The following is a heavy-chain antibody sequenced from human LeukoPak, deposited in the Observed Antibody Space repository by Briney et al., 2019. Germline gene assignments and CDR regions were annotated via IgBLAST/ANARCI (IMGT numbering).Heavy chain of an antibody. CDR2: IRYDGSNK. V-gene: IGHV3-30*02. CDR1: GFTFSSYG. CDR3: AKDWYPPYIAAAGRNFDY. D-gene: IGHD6-13*01. Sequence: GGSLRLSCAASGFTFSSYGMHWVRQAPGKGLEWVAFIRYDGSNKYYADSVKGRFTISRDNSKNTLYLQMNSLRAEDTAVYYCAKDWYPPYIAAAGRNFDYWGQGTLVTVSS. J-gene: IGHJ4*02.